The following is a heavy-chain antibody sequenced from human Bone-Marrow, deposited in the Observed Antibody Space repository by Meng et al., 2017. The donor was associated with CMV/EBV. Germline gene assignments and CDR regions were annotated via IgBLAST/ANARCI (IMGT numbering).Heavy chain of an antibody. J-gene: IGHJ3*02. CDR1: GYRLTAHY. CDR3: VRDMDASEGSAFDI. D-gene: IGHD2-2*03. V-gene: IGHV1-2*02. CDR2: IFPGSGAT. Sequence: ASVKVSCKASGYRLTAHYIHWVRKAPGQGLEWMGWIFPGSGATDYAQKFSDRVTMTRDMSISTFYMELSRLTSDDTAVYYCVRDMDASEGSAFDIWGQATMVTASS.